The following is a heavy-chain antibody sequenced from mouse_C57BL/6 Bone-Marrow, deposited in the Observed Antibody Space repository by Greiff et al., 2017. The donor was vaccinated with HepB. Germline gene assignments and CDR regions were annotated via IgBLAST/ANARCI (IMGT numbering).Heavy chain of an antibody. D-gene: IGHD1-1*01. CDR2: ISSGGSYT. CDR3: ARPASNYYGSSYWYFDV. CDR1: GFTFSSYG. V-gene: IGHV5-6*02. J-gene: IGHJ1*03. Sequence: DVKLQESGGDLVKPGGSLKLSCAASGFTFSSYGMSWVRQTPDKRLEWVATISSGGSYTYYPDSVKGRFTISRDNAKNTLYLQMSSLKSEDTAMYYCARPASNYYGSSYWYFDVWGTGTTVTVSS.